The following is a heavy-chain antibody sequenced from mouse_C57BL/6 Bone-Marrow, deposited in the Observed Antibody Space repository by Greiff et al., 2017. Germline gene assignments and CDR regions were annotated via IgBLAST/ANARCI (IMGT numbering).Heavy chain of an antibody. D-gene: IGHD1-2*01. CDR2: IYPRSGNT. J-gene: IGHJ2*01. Sequence: VQLQQSGAELARPGASVKLSCKASGYTFTSYGISWVKQRTGQGLEWIGEIYPRSGNTYYNEKFKGKATLTADKSSSTAYMELRRLTSEDSAVYCCARRLRRWYYFDYWGQGTTLTVSS. CDR3: ARRLRRWYYFDY. CDR1: GYTFTSYG. V-gene: IGHV1-81*01.